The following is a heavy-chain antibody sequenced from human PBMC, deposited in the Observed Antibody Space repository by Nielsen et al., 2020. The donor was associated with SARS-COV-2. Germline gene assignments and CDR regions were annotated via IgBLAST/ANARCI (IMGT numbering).Heavy chain of an antibody. V-gene: IGHV3-33*01. CDR1: GFTFSSYG. Sequence: GESLKISCAASGFTFSSYGMHWVRQAPGKGLEWVAVIWYDGSNKYYADSVKGRFTISRDNSKNTLYLQMNSLRAGDTAVYYCARSSGYYGMDVWGQGTTVTVSS. D-gene: IGHD6-19*01. J-gene: IGHJ6*02. CDR3: ARSSGYYGMDV. CDR2: IWYDGSNK.